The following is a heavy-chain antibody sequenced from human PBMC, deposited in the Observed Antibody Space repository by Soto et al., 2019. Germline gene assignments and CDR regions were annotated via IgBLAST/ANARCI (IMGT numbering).Heavy chain of an antibody. D-gene: IGHD7-27*01. J-gene: IGHJ6*02. CDR3: ARDLWDYGMDV. Sequence: QVQLQESGPGLVKPSETLSLTCTVSGGSISSYYWSWIRQPPGKGLEWIGYIYYSGSTNYNPSLKSRVTISXXTXKNXFXLXXXSVXXAXTXVYYCARDLWDYGMDVWGQGTTVTVSS. CDR2: IYYSGST. V-gene: IGHV4-59*01. CDR1: GGSISSYY.